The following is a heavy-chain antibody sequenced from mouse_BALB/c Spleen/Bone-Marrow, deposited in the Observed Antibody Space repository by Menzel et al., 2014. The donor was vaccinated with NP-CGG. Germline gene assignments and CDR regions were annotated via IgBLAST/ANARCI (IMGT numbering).Heavy chain of an antibody. Sequence: EVQGVEPGGGLVQPGGSRKLSCAASGFTFSSFGMHWVRQAPEKGLEWVAYISSGSSTIFYADTVKGRFTVSRDNPKNTLLLQMTSLRSEDTAMYYCTRGGNWDDFDYWGQGTTLTVSS. V-gene: IGHV5-17*02. CDR1: GFTFSSFG. J-gene: IGHJ2*01. CDR3: TRGGNWDDFDY. D-gene: IGHD4-1*01. CDR2: ISSGSSTI.